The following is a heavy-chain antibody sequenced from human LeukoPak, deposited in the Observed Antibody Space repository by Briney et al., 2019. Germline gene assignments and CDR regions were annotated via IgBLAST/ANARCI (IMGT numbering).Heavy chain of an antibody. V-gene: IGHV3-23*01. CDR1: GFTFSSYA. CDR2: ISGSGGST. Sequence: GGSLRLSCAASGFTFSSYAMSWVRRAPGNGLEWVSAISGSGGSTYYADSVKGRFTISRDNSKNTLYLQMNSLRAEDTAVYYCAKDAAKYYDSSGYYGTLFDYWGQGTLVTVSS. D-gene: IGHD3-22*01. J-gene: IGHJ4*02. CDR3: AKDAAKYYDSSGYYGTLFDY.